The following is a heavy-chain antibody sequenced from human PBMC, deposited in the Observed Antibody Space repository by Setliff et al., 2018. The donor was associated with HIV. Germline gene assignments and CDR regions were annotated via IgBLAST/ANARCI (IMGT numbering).Heavy chain of an antibody. V-gene: IGHV4-39*07. CDR1: GGSTSSSTYS. CDR3: ASLGYCSGVRCYQPSYYYYGLDV. J-gene: IGHJ6*02. CDR2: INHSGST. Sequence: SETLSLTCTVSGGSTSSSTYSWGWIRQPPGKGLEWIGEINHSGSTNYNASLKSRVTLSVDTSKKQFSLKLRSVTAADTAVYYCASLGYCSGVRCYQPSYYYYGLDVWGQGTTVTVSS. D-gene: IGHD2-15*01.